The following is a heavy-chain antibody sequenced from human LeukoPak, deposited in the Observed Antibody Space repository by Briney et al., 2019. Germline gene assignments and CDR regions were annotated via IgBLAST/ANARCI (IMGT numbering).Heavy chain of an antibody. D-gene: IGHD3-22*01. J-gene: IGHJ4*02. Sequence: ASVKVSCKASGYTFTGYYMHWVRQAPGQGLEWMGWINPNSGGTNYAQKFQGRVTMTRDTSISTAYMELSRLRSDDTAVYYCARGGITMIVVVISLFDYWGQGTLVIVSS. CDR2: INPNSGGT. CDR1: GYTFTGYY. V-gene: IGHV1-2*02. CDR3: ARGGITMIVVVISLFDY.